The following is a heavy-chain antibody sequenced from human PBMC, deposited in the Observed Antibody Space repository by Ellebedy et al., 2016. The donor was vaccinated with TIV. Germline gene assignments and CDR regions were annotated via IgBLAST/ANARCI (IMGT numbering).Heavy chain of an antibody. CDR2: IKSKTDGGTT. J-gene: IGHJ4*02. V-gene: IGHV3-15*01. Sequence: PGGSLRLSCAASGFTFSNAWMSWVRQAPGKGLEWVGRIKSKTDGGTTDYAAPVKGRFTISRDDSKNTLYLQMNSLKTEDTAVYYCTTDPDYYGSGSYYNVYYWGQGTLVTVSS. D-gene: IGHD3-10*01. CDR1: GFTFSNAW. CDR3: TTDPDYYGSGSYYNVYY.